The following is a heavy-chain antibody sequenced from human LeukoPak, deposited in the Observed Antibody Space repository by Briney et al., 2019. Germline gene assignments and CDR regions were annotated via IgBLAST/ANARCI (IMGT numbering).Heavy chain of an antibody. CDR2: IYSDNT. V-gene: IGHV3-53*01. D-gene: IGHD1-26*01. CDR1: GFTVSSNS. CDR3: AKVGSPGVGFDY. Sequence: GGSLRLSCTVSGFTVSSNSMSWVRQAPGKGLEWVSFIYSDNTHYSDSVKGRFTISRDNSKNTLYLQMNSLRAEDTAVYYCAKVGSPGVGFDYWGQGTLVTVSS. J-gene: IGHJ4*02.